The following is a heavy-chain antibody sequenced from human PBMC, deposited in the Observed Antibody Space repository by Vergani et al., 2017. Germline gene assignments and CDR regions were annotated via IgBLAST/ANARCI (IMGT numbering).Heavy chain of an antibody. J-gene: IGHJ6*03. CDR3: ARRSVNYYDYYMDV. CDR2: IYYSGST. Sequence: QVQLQESGPGLVKPSETLSLTCTVSGGSISSYYWRWIRQPPGTGLEWIGYIYYSGSTNYNPSLKSRVTISVDTSKNQFSLKLSSGTAAETAVYYCARRSVNYYDYYMDVWGKGTTVTVSS. CDR1: GGSISSYY. V-gene: IGHV4-59*01. D-gene: IGHD4-23*01.